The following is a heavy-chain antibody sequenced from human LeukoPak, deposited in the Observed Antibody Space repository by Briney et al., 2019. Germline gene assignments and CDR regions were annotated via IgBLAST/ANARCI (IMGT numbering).Heavy chain of an antibody. V-gene: IGHV1-8*01. Sequence: ASVKVSCKASGYTFSTNDINWVRQATGQGLAWMGWMNPNSGNTGYAQKFQGTVNMTTSTSRSTAYMELDSRRSEDTAVYYCAKGRYEGRSLTYFYYYMDVWGEGTTVTVSS. CDR1: GYTFSTND. J-gene: IGHJ6*03. CDR3: AKGRYEGRSLTYFYYYMDV. CDR2: MNPNSGNT. D-gene: IGHD3-16*01.